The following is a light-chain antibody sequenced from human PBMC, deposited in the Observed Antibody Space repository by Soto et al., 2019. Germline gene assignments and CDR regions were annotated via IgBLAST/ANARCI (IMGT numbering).Light chain of an antibody. CDR2: MTN. J-gene: IGLJ3*02. Sequence: QSVLTQPPSASGTPGQTVTISCSGGWYNIGKNLGYWYQQFPGTAPKLLIYMTNQRPSGVPDRFSGSKSGSSASLAVSGLRSEDEAVYYCAAWDDSLRAWLFGGGTKLTVL. V-gene: IGLV1-47*01. CDR1: WYNIGKNL. CDR3: AAWDDSLRAWL.